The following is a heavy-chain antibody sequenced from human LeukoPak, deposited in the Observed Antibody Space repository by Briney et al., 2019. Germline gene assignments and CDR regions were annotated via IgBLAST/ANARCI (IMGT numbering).Heavy chain of an antibody. CDR1: GGSFSGYY. D-gene: IGHD6-13*01. Sequence: SETLSLTCAVYGGSFSGYYWSWIRQPPGKGLEWIGEINHSGSTNYNPSLKSRVTISVDTSKNQFSLKLSSVTAADTAVYYCARGPTSSWFSRHFDYWGQGTLVTVSS. CDR2: INHSGST. J-gene: IGHJ4*02. CDR3: ARGPTSSWFSRHFDY. V-gene: IGHV4-34*01.